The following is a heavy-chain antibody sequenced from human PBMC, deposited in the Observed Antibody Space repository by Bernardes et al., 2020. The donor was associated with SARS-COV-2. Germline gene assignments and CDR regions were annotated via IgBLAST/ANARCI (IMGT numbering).Heavy chain of an antibody. D-gene: IGHD6-19*01. Sequence: GGSLRLSCLASGFAFSAYVMHWVRQAPGKGLEYVSAINNNGDNTYYADSVKGRFTISRDNSKNTLYLQMTSLRAEDTAVYYCVKVSVAGTSPDHWGQGTLVTV. V-gene: IGHV3-64D*06. J-gene: IGHJ5*02. CDR2: INNNGDNT. CDR1: GFAFSAYV. CDR3: VKVSVAGTSPDH.